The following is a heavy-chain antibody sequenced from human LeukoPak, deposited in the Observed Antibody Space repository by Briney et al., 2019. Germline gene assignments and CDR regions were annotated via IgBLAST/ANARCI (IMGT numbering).Heavy chain of an antibody. D-gene: IGHD3-22*01. J-gene: IGHJ3*02. CDR1: GYTFTGYY. V-gene: IGHV1-18*04. Sequence: ASVKVSCKASGYTFTGYYMHWVRQAPGQGLEWMGWISAYNGNTNYAQKLQGRVTMTTDTSTSTAYMELRSLRSDDTAVYYCARVRTYYDSSGYHPHDAFDIWGQGTMVTVSS. CDR3: ARVRTYYDSSGYHPHDAFDI. CDR2: ISAYNGNT.